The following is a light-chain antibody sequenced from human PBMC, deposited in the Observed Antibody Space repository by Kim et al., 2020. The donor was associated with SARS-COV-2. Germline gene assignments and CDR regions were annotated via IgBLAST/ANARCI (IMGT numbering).Light chain of an antibody. CDR3: SSRDNSGDHVV. CDR1: SLRTYY. V-gene: IGLV3-19*01. J-gene: IGLJ2*01. Sequence: ALGQTVRITCQGDSLRTYYTSWYQKKPGQAPILVIYGKNNRPSGIPDRFAGSSSGNTASLTVTGAQAEDEADYFCSSRDNSGDHVVFGGGTKVTVL. CDR2: GKN.